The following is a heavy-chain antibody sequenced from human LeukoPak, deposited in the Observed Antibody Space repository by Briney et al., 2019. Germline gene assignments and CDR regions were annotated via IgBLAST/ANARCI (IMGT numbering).Heavy chain of an antibody. Sequence: ASVKVSCKASGYTFTGYYMHWVRQAPGQGLEWMGWINPNSGGTNYAQKFQGRVTMTRDTSISTAYLELSSLRSEDTAVYYCATRYYDILTGPTDAFDIWGQGTMVTVSS. D-gene: IGHD3-9*01. CDR2: INPNSGGT. V-gene: IGHV1-2*02. J-gene: IGHJ3*02. CDR1: GYTFTGYY. CDR3: ATRYYDILTGPTDAFDI.